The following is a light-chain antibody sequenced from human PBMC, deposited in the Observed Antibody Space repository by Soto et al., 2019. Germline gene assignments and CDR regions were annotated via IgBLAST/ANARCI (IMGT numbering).Light chain of an antibody. CDR1: QSVSSY. Sequence: EIVLTQSPATLSLSPGERATLSCRASQSVSSYLAWYQQKPCQAPRLLIYDASNRATGIPARFSGSGSGTDFALTISSLEPEDSAVYYCQQRSNWPPITFGQGTRLEIK. CDR2: DAS. V-gene: IGKV3-11*01. J-gene: IGKJ5*01. CDR3: QQRSNWPPIT.